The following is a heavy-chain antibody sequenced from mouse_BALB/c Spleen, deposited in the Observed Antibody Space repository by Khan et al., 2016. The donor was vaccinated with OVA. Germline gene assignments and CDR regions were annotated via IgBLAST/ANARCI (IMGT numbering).Heavy chain of an antibody. Sequence: VQLQQSGPDLVKPGASVKISCKASGYSFTLYYMTWVKQSHGKSLEWIGRVNPNTGGSDYNQEFKGKAILTVDKSSNTAYKELHSLTSEDSAVYYCARGYDFFAYWGQGTLVTVSA. J-gene: IGHJ3*01. CDR3: ARGYDFFAY. D-gene: IGHD2-14*01. CDR1: GYSFTLYY. V-gene: IGHV1-26*01. CDR2: VNPNTGGS.